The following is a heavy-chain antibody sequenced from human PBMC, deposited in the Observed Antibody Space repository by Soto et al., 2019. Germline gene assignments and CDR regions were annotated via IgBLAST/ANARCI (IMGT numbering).Heavy chain of an antibody. D-gene: IGHD4-17*01. CDR2: ISSSSSTI. CDR3: ASGVIYGDYVWGAIRHFDI. V-gene: IGHV3-48*01. Sequence: GGSLRLSCAASGFTFSSYSMNWVRQAPGKGLEWVSYISSSSSTIYYADSVKGRFTISRDNAKNSLYLQMNSLRAEDTAVYYCASGVIYGDYVWGAIRHFDIWGQGTMVTVSS. J-gene: IGHJ3*02. CDR1: GFTFSSYS.